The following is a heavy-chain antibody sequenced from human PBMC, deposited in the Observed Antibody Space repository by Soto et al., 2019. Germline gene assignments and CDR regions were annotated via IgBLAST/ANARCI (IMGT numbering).Heavy chain of an antibody. V-gene: IGHV3-23*01. CDR2: ITIPGGST. CDR3: AREASGGSYPAGYFDY. CDR1: GFTFNNYA. Sequence: GGSLRLSCAASGFTFNNYAMSWVRQAPGKGLEWVSAITIPGGSTYYADSVKGRFTITRDNSKNTLYLQMNSLRAEDTAVYYCAREASGGSYPAGYFDYWGQGTLVNVSS. J-gene: IGHJ4*01. D-gene: IGHD1-26*01.